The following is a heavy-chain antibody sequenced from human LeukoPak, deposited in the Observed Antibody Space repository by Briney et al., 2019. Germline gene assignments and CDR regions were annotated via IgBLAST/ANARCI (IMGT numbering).Heavy chain of an antibody. D-gene: IGHD1-14*01. J-gene: IGHJ3*02. CDR1: GFTFSTYS. V-gene: IGHV3-48*01. Sequence: GGSLRLSCAASGFTFSTYSMNWVRQAPGRGLEWLSYISGGGSAIYYADSVKGRFTVSRDNAKNSVSLQMNSLRAEDTAVYYCTNFKPPAPDALDIWGQGTMITVSS. CDR3: TNFKPPAPDALDI. CDR2: ISGGGSAI.